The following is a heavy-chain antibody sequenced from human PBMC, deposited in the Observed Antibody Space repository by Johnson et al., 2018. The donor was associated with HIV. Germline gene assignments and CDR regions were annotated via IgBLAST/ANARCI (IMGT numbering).Heavy chain of an antibody. CDR3: AKTGGGAALYS. CDR2: INWNGGST. Sequence: QVQLVESGGGLVKPGGSLRLSCAASGFTFSDYYMNWIRQAPGKGLEWVSGINWNGGSTGYADSVKGRFTISRDTSKKMLYLQMNSLRVDDTAVYYCAKTGGGAALYSWGQGTMVTGSS. J-gene: IGHJ3*02. V-gene: IGHV3-11*04. D-gene: IGHD3-16*01. CDR1: GFTFSDYY.